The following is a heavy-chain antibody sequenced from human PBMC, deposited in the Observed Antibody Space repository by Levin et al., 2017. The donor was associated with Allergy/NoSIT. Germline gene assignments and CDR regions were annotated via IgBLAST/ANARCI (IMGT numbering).Heavy chain of an antibody. Sequence: GGSLRLSCVASGLTFTNAWMSWVRQAPGKGLEWVGRIKSKTDGGTTDYAAPVKGRFTISRDDSKNTLYLQMNSLQTEDTAVYYCTTDGKYSSTSGDFWFDPWGQGTLVTVSS. V-gene: IGHV3-15*01. CDR1: GLTFTNAW. J-gene: IGHJ5*02. D-gene: IGHD2-2*01. CDR2: IKSKTDGGTT. CDR3: TTDGKYSSTSGDFWFDP.